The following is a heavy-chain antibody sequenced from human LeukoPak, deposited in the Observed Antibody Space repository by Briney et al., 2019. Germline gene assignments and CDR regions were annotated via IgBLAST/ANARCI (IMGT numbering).Heavy chain of an antibody. CDR3: ARGAAGYSYG. J-gene: IGHJ4*02. CDR2: IYYSGST. CDR1: GGSIGSGYY. V-gene: IGHV4-61*01. Sequence: KPSETLSLTCTVSGGSIGSGYYWSWIRQPPGKGLEWIGHIYYSGSTNYNPSLKSRVTISIDTSKNQFSLRLSSVTAADTAVYYCARGAAGYSYGWGQGTLVTVSP. D-gene: IGHD5-18*01.